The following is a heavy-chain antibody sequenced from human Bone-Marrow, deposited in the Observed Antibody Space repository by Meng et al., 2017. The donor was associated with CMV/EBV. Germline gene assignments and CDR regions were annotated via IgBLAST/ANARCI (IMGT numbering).Heavy chain of an antibody. CDR3: ARVIYDYWYFDL. J-gene: IGHJ2*01. Sequence: CAASGFTISNYVMTWVRQAPGKGLEWVSYISSSGSTIYYADSVKGRFTISRDNAKNSLYLQMNSLRAEDTAVYYCARVIYDYWYFDLWGRGTLVTVSS. CDR2: ISSSGSTI. V-gene: IGHV3-11*01. CDR1: GFTISNYV. D-gene: IGHD3-16*01.